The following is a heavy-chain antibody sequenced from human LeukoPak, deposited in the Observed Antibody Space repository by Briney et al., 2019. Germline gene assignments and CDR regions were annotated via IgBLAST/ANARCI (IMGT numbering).Heavy chain of an antibody. D-gene: IGHD2-21*02. V-gene: IGHV4-39*01. J-gene: IGHJ4*02. Sequence: SETLSLTCTVSGGSISSSSYYWGWLRQPPGKGLEWIGNIYYSGSTYYNPSLKSRVTITVDTSKNQFSLKLSSVTAADTAVYYCARHRRSDIVVVTAIDYWGQGTLVTVSS. CDR2: IYYSGST. CDR1: GGSISSSSYY. CDR3: ARHRRSDIVVVTAIDY.